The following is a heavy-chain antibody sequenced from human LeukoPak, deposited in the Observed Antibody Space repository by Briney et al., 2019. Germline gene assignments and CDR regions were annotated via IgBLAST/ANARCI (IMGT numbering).Heavy chain of an antibody. V-gene: IGHV3-23*01. Sequence: GGSPRLSCVASGFTFSSYAMSWVRQAPGKGLEWVSATSESGGSTYYADSVKGRFTISRDNSKNTLYLQMNSLRAEDTAVYYCAKTSGGNYWGQGTLVTVSS. CDR1: GFTFSSYA. D-gene: IGHD2-15*01. J-gene: IGHJ4*02. CDR2: TSESGGST. CDR3: AKTSGGNY.